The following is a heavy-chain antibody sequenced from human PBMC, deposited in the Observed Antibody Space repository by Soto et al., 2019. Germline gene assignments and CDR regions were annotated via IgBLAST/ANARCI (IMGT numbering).Heavy chain of an antibody. CDR2: LIPFFGTA. D-gene: IGHD6-6*01. CDR3: ARDRARSSSPRVDY. J-gene: IGHJ4*02. V-gene: IGHV1-69*01. CDR1: GGSFASYA. Sequence: QVQLVQSGAEVKKPGSSVKVSCKASGGSFASYAISWVRQAPGQGLEWVGGLIPFFGTANYAQRFQGRLTITADESTTTAYMELSSLRSEDTAIYYCARDRARSSSPRVDYWGQGTLVTVSS.